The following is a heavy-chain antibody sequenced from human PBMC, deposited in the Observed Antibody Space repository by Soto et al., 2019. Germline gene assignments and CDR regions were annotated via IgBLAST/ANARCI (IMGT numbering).Heavy chain of an antibody. V-gene: IGHV4-39*01. CDR2: LSYSRST. CDR3: ARHRYCSGATCSHLDNWFDP. Sequence: QLQLQESGPGLVKPSETLSLTCTVSGGSIRTSDYSWGWIRRPPEQALEWIATLSYSRSTYYNPSLPCRLTLAVXTXXXXXXXXXXXXXXXXXXXXYXARHRYCSGATCSHLDNWFDPWGQGTLVIVSS. J-gene: IGHJ5*02. D-gene: IGHD2-15*01. CDR1: GGSIRTSDYS.